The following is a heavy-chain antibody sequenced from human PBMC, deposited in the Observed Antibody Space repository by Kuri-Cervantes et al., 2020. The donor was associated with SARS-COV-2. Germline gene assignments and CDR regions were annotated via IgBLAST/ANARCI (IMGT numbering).Heavy chain of an antibody. CDR3: ATDFGYSSSSHADY. CDR1: GGSISSSNW. J-gene: IGHJ4*02. CDR2: IYHSGST. Sequence: SETLSLTCAASGGSISSSNWWSWVRQPPGKGLEWIGEIYHSGSTNYNPSLKSRVTISVDKSKDQFSLKLSSVTAADTAVYYCATDFGYSSSSHADYWGQGTLVTVSS. V-gene: IGHV4-4*02. D-gene: IGHD6-6*01.